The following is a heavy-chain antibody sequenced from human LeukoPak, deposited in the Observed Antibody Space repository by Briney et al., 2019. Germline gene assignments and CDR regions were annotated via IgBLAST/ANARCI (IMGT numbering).Heavy chain of an antibody. CDR3: ARQSKYSRSSGLNL. D-gene: IGHD6-6*01. Sequence: PSETLSLTCAVSGGSISSGGYSWSWIRQPPGKGLEWIGEIDHSGSTNYNPSLKSRVTISVDTSKNQFSLKLRSVTAADTAVYYCARQSKYSRSSGLNLWGQGTLVTVSS. J-gene: IGHJ5*02. V-gene: IGHV4-30-2*01. CDR2: IDHSGST. CDR1: GGSISSGGYS.